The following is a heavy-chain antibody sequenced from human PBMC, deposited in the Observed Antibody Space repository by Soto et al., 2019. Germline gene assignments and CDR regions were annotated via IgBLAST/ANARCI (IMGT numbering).Heavy chain of an antibody. CDR1: GLSLSNGRLG. V-gene: IGHV2-26*01. CDR2: IFSNDDK. D-gene: IGHD2-2*01. Sequence: SGPTLVNPTETLTLTCTVSGLSLSNGRLGVSWIRQPPGKALEWLAHIFSNDDKSYSTSLRSRLTISKDTSRGQVVLSMTNMDPMDSATYYCALIKDCSRTDCCLASFDPWGQGTLVTVSS. CDR3: ALIKDCSRTDCCLASFDP. J-gene: IGHJ5*02.